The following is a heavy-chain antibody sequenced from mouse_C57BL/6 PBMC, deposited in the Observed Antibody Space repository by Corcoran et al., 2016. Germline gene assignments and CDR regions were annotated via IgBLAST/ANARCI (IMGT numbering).Heavy chain of an antibody. CDR3: ARYRYYGSSYGYFDV. D-gene: IGHD1-1*01. CDR2: IYPGDGDT. V-gene: IGHV1-80*01. J-gene: IGHJ1*03. CDR1: GYAFSSYW. Sequence: QVQLQQSGAELVKPGASVKISCKASGYAFSSYWMNWVKQRPGKGLEWIGQIYPGDGDTNYNGKFKGKATLTADKSSSTAYMHLSSLTSEDSAVYFSARYRYYGSSYGYFDVWGTGTTVTVSS.